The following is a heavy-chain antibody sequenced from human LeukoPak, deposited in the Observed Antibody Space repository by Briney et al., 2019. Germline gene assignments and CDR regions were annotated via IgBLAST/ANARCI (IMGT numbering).Heavy chain of an antibody. CDR2: IRSKAYGGTT. J-gene: IGHJ4*02. D-gene: IGHD3-3*01. CDR1: GFTFGDYA. V-gene: IGHV3-49*03. CDR3: QGRRDFWSGYAFDY. Sequence: GGSLRLSCTASGFTFGDYAMSWFRQAPGKGLEWVGFIRSKAYGGTTEYAASVKGRFTISRDDSKSIAYLQMNSLKTEDTAVYYCQGRRDFWSGYAFDYWGQGTLVTVSS.